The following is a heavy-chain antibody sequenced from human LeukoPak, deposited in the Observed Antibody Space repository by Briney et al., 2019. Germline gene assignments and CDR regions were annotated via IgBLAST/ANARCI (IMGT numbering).Heavy chain of an antibody. V-gene: IGHV6-1*01. CDR3: ARGWSFDC. CDR2: TYYRSKWYN. Sequence: SQTLSLTCAIPGDIVSSNSAAWNWIRQSPSRGLEWLGRTYYRSKWYNDYAASVKSRITFNPDTSNNQFSLQLISVTPEDTAVYYCARGWSFDCWGQGTLVTVSS. CDR1: GDIVSSNSAA. J-gene: IGHJ4*02. D-gene: IGHD6-19*01.